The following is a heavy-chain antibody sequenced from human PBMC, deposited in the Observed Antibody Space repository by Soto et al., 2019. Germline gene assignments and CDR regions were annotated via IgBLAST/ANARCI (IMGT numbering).Heavy chain of an antibody. Sequence: QVQLVQSGAEVKKPGASVKVSCKASGYTFTGYYMHWVRQAPGQGLEWMGWINPNSGGTNYAQKFQGWVTMTRDTSISTAYMELSRLRSDDTAVYYCARGLVYYDFWSGYPDYWGQGTLVTVSS. D-gene: IGHD3-3*01. J-gene: IGHJ4*02. V-gene: IGHV1-2*04. CDR1: GYTFTGYY. CDR3: ARGLVYYDFWSGYPDY. CDR2: INPNSGGT.